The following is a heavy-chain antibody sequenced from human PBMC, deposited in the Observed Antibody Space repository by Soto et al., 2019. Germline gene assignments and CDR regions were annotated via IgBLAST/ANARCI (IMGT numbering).Heavy chain of an antibody. V-gene: IGHV3-53*01. CDR2: IYSGGST. CDR1: GFTVSSNY. D-gene: IGHD3-10*01. Sequence: GGSLRLSCAASGFTVSSNYMSWVRQAPGKGLEWVSVIYSGGSTYYADSVKGRFTISRDNSKNTLYLQMNSLRAEDTTVYYCARALRVRRNWYFDLWGRGTLVTVSS. J-gene: IGHJ2*01. CDR3: ARALRVRRNWYFDL.